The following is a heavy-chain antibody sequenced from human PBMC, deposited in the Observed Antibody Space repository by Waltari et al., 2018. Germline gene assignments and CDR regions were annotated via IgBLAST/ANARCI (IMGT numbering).Heavy chain of an antibody. CDR3: ARGRSIAVAETGFDY. J-gene: IGHJ4*02. V-gene: IGHV4-34*01. D-gene: IGHD6-19*01. CDR2: INQSGSN. CDR1: GGSFSGYY. Sequence: QVQLQQWGAGLLKPSETLSLPCAVHGGSFSGYYWRWIRQAPGKGLGWIGEINQSGSNNYNPSHKSRVNISVDTSKNQSSLKLSSVTAADTAVYYCARGRSIAVAETGFDYWGQGTLVTVSS.